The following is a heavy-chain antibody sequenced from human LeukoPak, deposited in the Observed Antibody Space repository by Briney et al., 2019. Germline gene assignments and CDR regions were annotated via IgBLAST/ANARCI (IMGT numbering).Heavy chain of an antibody. CDR2: ISWNSGSI. CDR3: ARAQTRLQFYYYYGMDV. V-gene: IGHV3-9*01. D-gene: IGHD4-11*01. Sequence: PGRSLRLSCAASGFTFDDYAMHWVRQAPGKGLEWVSGISWNSGSIGYADSVKGRFTISRDNAKNSLYLQMNSLRAEDTAVYYCARAQTRLQFYYYYGMDVWGQGTTVTVSS. J-gene: IGHJ6*02. CDR1: GFTFDDYA.